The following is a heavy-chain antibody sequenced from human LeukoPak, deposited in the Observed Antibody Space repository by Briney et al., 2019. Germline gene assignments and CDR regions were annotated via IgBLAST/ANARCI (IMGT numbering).Heavy chain of an antibody. V-gene: IGHV1-69*13. CDR2: IIPIFGTA. CDR1: GGTFSSYA. Sequence: LVKVSCKASGGTFSSYAISWVRQAPGQGLEWMGGIIPIFGTANYAQKFQGRVTITADESTSTVYMELSSLRSEDTAVYYCAREAITIFGVVRTQTTYGPHRFDPWGQGTLVTVSS. CDR3: AREAITIFGVVRTQTTYGPHRFDP. D-gene: IGHD3-3*01. J-gene: IGHJ5*02.